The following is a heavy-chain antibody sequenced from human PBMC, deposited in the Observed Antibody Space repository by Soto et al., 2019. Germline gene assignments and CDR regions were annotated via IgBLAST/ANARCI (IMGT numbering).Heavy chain of an antibody. J-gene: IGHJ6*02. V-gene: IGHV1-69*01. D-gene: IGHD2-2*01. CDR1: GGTFDAYT. Sequence: QVQLVQSGAEVRKPGSSVRVACKASGGTFDAYTITWVRQAPGQGLEGMGGIIPLFGTANYAQKFQGRVTITADESTPTAHMELSTLRSEDTAVYFCARLGTKAMDVWGQGTTVTISS. CDR3: ARLGTKAMDV. CDR2: IIPLFGTA.